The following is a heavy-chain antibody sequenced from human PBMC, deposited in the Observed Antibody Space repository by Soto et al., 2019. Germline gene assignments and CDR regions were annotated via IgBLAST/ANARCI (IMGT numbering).Heavy chain of an antibody. CDR2: INAGNGNI. J-gene: IGHJ4*02. V-gene: IGHV1-3*01. D-gene: IGHD6-19*01. Sequence: ASVKVSCKASGYTFTSFAIHWVRQAPGQGLEWMGWINAGNGNIKHSQKFQHRVTITRDTSESTVYMELSSLRFEDTAVYYCARDGAVAGDSNFDYWGQGNRVTVSS. CDR3: ARDGAVAGDSNFDY. CDR1: GYTFTSFA.